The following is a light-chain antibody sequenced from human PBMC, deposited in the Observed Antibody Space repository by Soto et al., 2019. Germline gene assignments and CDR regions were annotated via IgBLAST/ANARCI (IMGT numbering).Light chain of an antibody. CDR1: EDVGNS. CDR2: DVS. Sequence: DIVLTQSPAILSLSPGERATLSCRASEDVGNSLAWYLQRPGQSPRLLIYDVSNKATGIPSRFSGSGFGADFTLTISGLEPDDFAVYYCQQRYNWPLTFGQGTKVDI. CDR3: QQRYNWPLT. J-gene: IGKJ1*01. V-gene: IGKV3-11*01.